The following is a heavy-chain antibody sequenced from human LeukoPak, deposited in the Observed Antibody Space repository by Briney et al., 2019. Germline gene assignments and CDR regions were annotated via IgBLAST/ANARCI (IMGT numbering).Heavy chain of an antibody. CDR3: ARTPVEMATLLTYYFDY. V-gene: IGHV1-69*13. J-gene: IGHJ4*02. CDR1: GGTFSSYA. CDR2: IIPIFGTA. D-gene: IGHD5-24*01. Sequence: ASVKVSCKASGGTFSSYAISWVRQAPGQGLEWMGGIIPIFGTANYAQKFQGRVTITADESTSTAYMELSSLRSEGTAVYYCARTPVEMATLLTYYFDYWGQGTLVTVSS.